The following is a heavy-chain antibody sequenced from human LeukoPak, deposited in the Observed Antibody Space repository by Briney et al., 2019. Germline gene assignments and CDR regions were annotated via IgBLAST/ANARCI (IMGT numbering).Heavy chain of an antibody. V-gene: IGHV3-23*01. Sequence: GSLRLSCAASGYTFSSYAMSWVRQAPGKGLGWVSAISSSGGSTYYADSVKGRFTISRDNSKNTLYLQMNTLRAEDAAVYYCAKGSTPSFYYYMDAWGKGTTVTVSS. CDR1: GYTFSSYA. D-gene: IGHD2/OR15-2a*01. J-gene: IGHJ6*03. CDR3: AKGSTPSFYYYMDA. CDR2: ISSSGGST.